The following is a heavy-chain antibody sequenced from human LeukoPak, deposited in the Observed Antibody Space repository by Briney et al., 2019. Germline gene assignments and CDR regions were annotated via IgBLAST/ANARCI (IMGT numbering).Heavy chain of an antibody. V-gene: IGHV3-74*01. J-gene: IGHJ4*02. CDR1: GFDFSSNW. CDR3: AKDRYSYAFEYFES. CDR2: IKGDGIST. Sequence: GGSLRLSCAASGFDFSSNWMHWVRHAPGQGLVWVSRIKGDGISTNYADSVKGRFTISRDNSKNTLFLQVSSLRAEDTAVYYCAKDRYSYAFEYFESWGQGTLVTVSS. D-gene: IGHD3-16*01.